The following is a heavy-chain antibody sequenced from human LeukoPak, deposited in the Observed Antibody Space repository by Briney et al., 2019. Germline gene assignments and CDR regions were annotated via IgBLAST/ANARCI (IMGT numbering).Heavy chain of an antibody. CDR2: INHSGST. V-gene: IGHV4-34*01. CDR3: ARASYSSSFDY. D-gene: IGHD6-6*01. Sequence: SETLSLTCAVYGGSFSGYYWSWIRQPPGKGLEWIGEINHSGSTNYNPSLKSRVTISVDTSKNQFSLELSSVTAADTAVYYCARASYSSSFDYWGQGTLVTVSS. J-gene: IGHJ4*02. CDR1: GGSFSGYY.